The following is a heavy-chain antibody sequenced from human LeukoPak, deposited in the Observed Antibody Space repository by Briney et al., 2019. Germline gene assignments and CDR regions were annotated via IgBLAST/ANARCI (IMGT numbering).Heavy chain of an antibody. V-gene: IGHV3-23*01. Sequence: PGGSLRLSCAASGFTFSSYAMSWVRQAPGKGLEWVSAISGSGGSTYYAGSVKGRFTISRDNSKNTLYLQMNSLRAEDTAVYYCARASWIQLWLSYYFDYWGQGTLVTVSS. J-gene: IGHJ4*02. CDR1: GFTFSSYA. CDR2: ISGSGGST. D-gene: IGHD5-18*01. CDR3: ARASWIQLWLSYYFDY.